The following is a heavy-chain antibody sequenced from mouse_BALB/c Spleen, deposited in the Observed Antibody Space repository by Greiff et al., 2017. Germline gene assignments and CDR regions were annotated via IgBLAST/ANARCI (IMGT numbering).Heavy chain of an antibody. J-gene: IGHJ4*01. V-gene: IGHV2-5-1*01. CDR3: AKDYGYDYAMDY. CDR2: IWRGGST. D-gene: IGHD1-2*01. Sequence: QVHVKQSGPSLVQPSQSLSITCTVSGFSLTSYGVHWVRQSPGKGLEWLGVIWRGGSTDYNAAFMSRLSITKDNSKSQVFFKMNSLQADDTAIYYCAKDYGYDYAMDYWGQGTSVTVSS. CDR1: GFSLTSYG.